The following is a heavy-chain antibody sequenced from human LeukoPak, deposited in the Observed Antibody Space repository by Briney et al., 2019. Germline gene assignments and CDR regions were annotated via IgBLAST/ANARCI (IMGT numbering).Heavy chain of an antibody. CDR1: GYTFTSYD. J-gene: IGHJ6*02. CDR2: MNPNSGNT. D-gene: IGHD6-13*01. CDR3: ARASMAQLSSSWYFPPTYYYGMDV. Sequence: ASVKVSCKASGYTFTSYDINWVRQATGQGLEWMGWMNPNSGNTGYAQKFQSRVTMTRNTSISTAYMELSSLRSEDTAVYYCARASMAQLSSSWYFPPTYYYGMDVWGQGTTVTVSS. V-gene: IGHV1-8*01.